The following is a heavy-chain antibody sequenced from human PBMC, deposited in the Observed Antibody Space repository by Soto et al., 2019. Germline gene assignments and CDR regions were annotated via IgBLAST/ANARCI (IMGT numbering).Heavy chain of an antibody. J-gene: IGHJ6*03. CDR1: GYTFTSYG. CDR2: ISAYNGNT. Sequence: ASVKVSCKASGYTFTSYGISWVRQAPGQGLEWMGWISAYNGNTNYAQKLQGRVTMTTDTSTSTAYMELRSLRSDDTAVYYCARRTGVDYYYYYMDVWGKGTTVTVSS. CDR3: ARRTGVDYYYYYMDV. V-gene: IGHV1-18*01. D-gene: IGHD2-15*01.